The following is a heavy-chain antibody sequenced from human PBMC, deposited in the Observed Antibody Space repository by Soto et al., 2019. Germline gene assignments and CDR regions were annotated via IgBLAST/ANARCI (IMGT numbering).Heavy chain of an antibody. V-gene: IGHV4-61*01. J-gene: IGHJ5*02. Sequence: SETLSLTCTVSGGSVSSGSYYWIWIRQPPGKGLEWIVYNYYSGSTNYNPSLKSRVTISVDTSKNQFSLKLSSVTAADTAVYYWARSLAAAGIDGLWFDPWGQGTLVTVSS. CDR2: NYYSGST. D-gene: IGHD6-13*01. CDR1: GGSVSSGSYY. CDR3: ARSLAAAGIDGLWFDP.